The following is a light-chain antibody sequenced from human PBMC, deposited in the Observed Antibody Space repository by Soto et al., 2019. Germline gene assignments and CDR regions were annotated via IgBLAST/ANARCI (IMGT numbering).Light chain of an antibody. CDR1: QSVSSSY. J-gene: IGKJ3*01. Sequence: EIVLTQSPGTLSLSPGERATLSCRASQSVSSSYLAWYQQKPGQAPRLLIYGASSRATGIPERFSGSGSGTDFTLTISRLEPEDFAVYYCQHYGSSALFGPGTKVHIK. CDR2: GAS. CDR3: QHYGSSAL. V-gene: IGKV3-20*01.